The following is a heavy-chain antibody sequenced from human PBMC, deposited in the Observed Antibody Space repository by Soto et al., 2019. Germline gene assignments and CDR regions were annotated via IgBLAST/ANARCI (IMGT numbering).Heavy chain of an antibody. D-gene: IGHD5-18*01. CDR2: ISGRGGST. Sequence: PGGSLRLSCAASGFTFSSYAMSWVGQAPGKGLEWVSAISGRGGSTYYADSVKGRFTISRDNSKNTLYLQMNSLRAEDTAVYYCAKDYYDDGGYSYGYGTLVFHYWGQGTLVTVSS. CDR1: GFTFSSYA. V-gene: IGHV3-23*01. J-gene: IGHJ4*02. CDR3: AKDYYDDGGYSYGYGTLVFHY.